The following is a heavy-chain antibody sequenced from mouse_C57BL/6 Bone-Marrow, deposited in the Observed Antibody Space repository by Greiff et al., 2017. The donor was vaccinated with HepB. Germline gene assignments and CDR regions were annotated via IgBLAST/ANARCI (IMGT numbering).Heavy chain of an antibody. J-gene: IGHJ2*01. D-gene: IGHD3-3*01. CDR2: IDPSDSYT. V-gene: IGHV1-50*01. CDR1: GYTFTSYW. CDR3: ACWDRDYFDY. Sequence: QVQLQQPGAELVKPGASVKLSCKASGYTFTSYWMQWVKQRPGQGLEWIGEIDPSDSYTNYNQKFKGKATLTVDTSSSTAYMQLSSLTSEDSAVYYCACWDRDYFDYWGQGTTLTVSS.